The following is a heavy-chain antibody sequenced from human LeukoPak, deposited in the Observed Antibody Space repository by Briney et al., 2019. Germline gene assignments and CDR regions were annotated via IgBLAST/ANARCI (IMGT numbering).Heavy chain of an antibody. CDR1: GFTFSSYS. V-gene: IGHV3-21*01. Sequence: GGSLRLSCAASGFTFSSYSMNWVRQAPGKGLEWVSSISSSSSYIYYADSVKGRFTISRDNAKNTLYLQMSSLRAEDTAVYYCARVPIPRKCSDGSCYSDAFDIWGQGTTVTVSS. CDR3: ARVPIPRKCSDGSCYSDAFDI. CDR2: ISSSSSYI. D-gene: IGHD2-15*01. J-gene: IGHJ3*02.